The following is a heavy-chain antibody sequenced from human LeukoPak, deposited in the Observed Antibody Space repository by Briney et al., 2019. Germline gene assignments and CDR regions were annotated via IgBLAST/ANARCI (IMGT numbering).Heavy chain of an antibody. D-gene: IGHD6-6*01. V-gene: IGHV3-7*05. CDR3: VSQYSTSSNY. CDR2: MNQVGSEK. CDR1: GFTFSSFW. J-gene: IGHJ4*02. Sequence: GGSLRLSCAASGFTFSSFWMGWVRQAPGKELEWVANMNQVGSEKNYVDSVKGRFTVSRDNAKNSLYLQMNSLRADDTAVYYCVSQYSTSSNYWGQGTLVIVSS.